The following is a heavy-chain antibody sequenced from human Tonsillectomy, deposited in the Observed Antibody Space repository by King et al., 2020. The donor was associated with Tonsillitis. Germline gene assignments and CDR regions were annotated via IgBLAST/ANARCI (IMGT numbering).Heavy chain of an antibody. CDR3: ARDFYGARAFDI. V-gene: IGHV4-59*01. J-gene: IGHJ3*02. D-gene: IGHD3-10*01. Sequence: QLQESGPGLVKPSETLSLTCTVSGGSISSYYWSWIRQPPGKGLEWIGYIYYSGSTNYNPSLKSRVTISVDTSKNQFSLKLSSVTAADTAVYYCARDFYGARAFDIWGQGTMVTVSS. CDR2: IYYSGST. CDR1: GGSISSYY.